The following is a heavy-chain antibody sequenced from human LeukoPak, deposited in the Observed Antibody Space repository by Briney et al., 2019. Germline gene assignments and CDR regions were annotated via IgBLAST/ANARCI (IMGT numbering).Heavy chain of an antibody. CDR2: IIPIFGTA. V-gene: IGHV1-69*13. J-gene: IGHJ5*02. CDR3: AWTTYYYGSGSYSNWFDP. Sequence: ASVKVSCKASGGTFSSYAISWVRQAPGQGLEWMGGIIPIFGTANYAQKFQGRVTITADESTSTAYMELSSLRSEDTAVYHCAWTTYYYGSGSYSNWFDPWGQGTLVTVSS. D-gene: IGHD3-10*01. CDR1: GGTFSSYA.